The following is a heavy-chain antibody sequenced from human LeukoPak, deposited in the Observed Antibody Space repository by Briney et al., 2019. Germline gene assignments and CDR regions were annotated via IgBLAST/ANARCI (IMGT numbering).Heavy chain of an antibody. CDR3: ARGVESGGATMGTFDI. CDR2: IKQDGSQK. V-gene: IGHV3-7*01. J-gene: IGHJ3*02. D-gene: IGHD5-12*01. CDR1: GFTFTNYW. Sequence: HPGGSLRLSCVASGFTFTNYWMNWVRQAPGKGLEWVASIKQDGSQKSYVDSVKGRFTISRDNAKNSLSLQMDSLRAEDTAVYYCARGVESGGATMGTFDIWGQGTMVTVSS.